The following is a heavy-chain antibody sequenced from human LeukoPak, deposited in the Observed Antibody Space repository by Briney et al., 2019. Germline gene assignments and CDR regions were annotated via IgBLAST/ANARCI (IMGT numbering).Heavy chain of an antibody. J-gene: IGHJ3*02. V-gene: IGHV3-21*01. Sequence: GGSLRLSCAASGFTFSSYSMNWVRQAPGKGLEWVSSISSSSSYIYYADSVKGRFTISRDNAKNSLYLQMNSLRAEDTAVYYCARDGCSSSWRYAFDIWGQGTMVTVSS. CDR2: ISSSSSYI. D-gene: IGHD6-13*01. CDR3: ARDGCSSSWRYAFDI. CDR1: GFTFSSYS.